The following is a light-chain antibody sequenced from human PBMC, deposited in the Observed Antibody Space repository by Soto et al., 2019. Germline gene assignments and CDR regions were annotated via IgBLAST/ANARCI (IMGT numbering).Light chain of an antibody. Sequence: QSALTQPASVSGSPGQAITISCTGTNSDVGGYDYVSWYQQHPGKAPKLIIYDVSNRPSGVSSRFSGSKSGNTASLTISWLQAEDEADYYCSSYTSTASSTVFGTGTKLTVL. CDR1: NSDVGGYDY. CDR3: SSYTSTASSTV. CDR2: DVS. J-gene: IGLJ1*01. V-gene: IGLV2-14*01.